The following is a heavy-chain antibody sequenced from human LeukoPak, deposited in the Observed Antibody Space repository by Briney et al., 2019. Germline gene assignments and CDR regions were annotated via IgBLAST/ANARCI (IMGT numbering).Heavy chain of an antibody. Sequence: GGSLRLSCAASGFTFSSSAMSWVRQAPGKGLEWVSSISGPDNDTYYTDSVKGRFSISRDNAKNTLYLQMNSLRAEDTAVYYCATSRGGMFTIDYWGQGTLVTVSS. CDR1: GFTFSSSA. V-gene: IGHV3-23*01. D-gene: IGHD3-10*02. J-gene: IGHJ4*02. CDR2: ISGPDNDT. CDR3: ATSRGGMFTIDY.